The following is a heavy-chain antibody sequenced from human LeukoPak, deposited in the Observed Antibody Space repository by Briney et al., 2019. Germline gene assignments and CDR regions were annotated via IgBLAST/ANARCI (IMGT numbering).Heavy chain of an antibody. J-gene: IGHJ4*02. CDR2: IYSGGST. V-gene: IGHV3-66*02. CDR3: ARDHGAGITIFGVVNLLDY. Sequence: GGSLRLSCAASGFTVSSNYMSWVRQAPGKGLEWVSVIYSGGSTYYADSVKGRFTISRDNSKNTLYLQMNSLRAEDTAVYYCARDHGAGITIFGVVNLLDYWGQGTLVTVSS. CDR1: GFTVSSNY. D-gene: IGHD3-3*01.